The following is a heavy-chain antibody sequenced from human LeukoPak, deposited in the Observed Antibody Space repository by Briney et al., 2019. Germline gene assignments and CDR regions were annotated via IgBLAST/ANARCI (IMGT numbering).Heavy chain of an antibody. D-gene: IGHD3-22*01. CDR1: GYTFTGYY. CDR3: ARVGHYDSSVYADDVFDF. Sequence: ASVKVSCKASGYTFTGYYLHWVRQDPGHGLEWLGWINPDSGNTKYAQKFQGRVTLTRDTSISTAYMEVSRLRPDDTAVYYCARVGHYDSSVYADDVFDFWGQGTMVTVSS. CDR2: INPDSGNT. V-gene: IGHV1-2*02. J-gene: IGHJ3*01.